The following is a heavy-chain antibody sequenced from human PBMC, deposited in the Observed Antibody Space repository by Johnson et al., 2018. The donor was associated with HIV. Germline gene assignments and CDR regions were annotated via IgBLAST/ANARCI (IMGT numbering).Heavy chain of an antibody. CDR3: ARPAYSGTWTDAFDI. Sequence: VQLVESGGGLAKPAWSPRLSCAASQFTFSSYYMNCVRQAPGNALELVGQVNPNGGITYLIDSGKDRFNTSRDNANNTLHLQMNSLRAEDTALYYCARPAYSGTWTDAFDIWGQGTMVTVSS. D-gene: IGHD1-26*01. V-gene: IGHV3-25*03. J-gene: IGHJ3*02. CDR2: VNPNGGIT. CDR1: QFTFSSYY.